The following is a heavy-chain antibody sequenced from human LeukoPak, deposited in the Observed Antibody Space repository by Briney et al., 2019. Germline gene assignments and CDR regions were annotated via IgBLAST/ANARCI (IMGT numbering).Heavy chain of an antibody. CDR3: AKGGTYSWFDP. CDR1: GFTFNSYA. Sequence: GGSLRLSCAASGFTFNSYAMSWVRQAPGKGLEWVSAITGSGSNTYYADSVKGRFTISEDNSKNTLLLQMNSLRAEDTAVYYCAKGGTYSWFDPWGQGTLVTVSS. D-gene: IGHD1-26*01. V-gene: IGHV3-23*01. CDR2: ITGSGSNT. J-gene: IGHJ5*02.